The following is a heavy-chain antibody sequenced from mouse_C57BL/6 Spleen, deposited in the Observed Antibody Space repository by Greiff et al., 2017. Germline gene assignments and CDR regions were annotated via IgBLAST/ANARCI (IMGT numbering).Heavy chain of an antibody. CDR2: IYPGDGDT. Sequence: QVQLQQSGAELVKPGASVKISCKASGYAFSSYWMNWVKQRPGKGLEWIGQIYPGDGDTNYNGKFKGKATLTADKSSSTAYMQLSSLTAEDSAVYFCGRAVVARYYYAMDYWGQGTSVTVSS. J-gene: IGHJ4*01. CDR1: GYAFSSYW. D-gene: IGHD1-1*01. CDR3: GRAVVARYYYAMDY. V-gene: IGHV1-80*01.